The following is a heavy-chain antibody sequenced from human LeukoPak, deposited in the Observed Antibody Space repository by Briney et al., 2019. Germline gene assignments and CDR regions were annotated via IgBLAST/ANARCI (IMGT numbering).Heavy chain of an antibody. D-gene: IGHD6-6*01. CDR1: GFTFSSYS. J-gene: IGHJ3*02. CDR3: ARPSSYPHDAFDI. Sequence: GGSLRLSCAASGFTFSSYSMNWVRQAPGKGLEWVSSISSSSSYIYYADSVKGRFAISRDNAKNSLYLQMNSLRAEDTAVYYCARPSSYPHDAFDIWGQGTMVTVSS. V-gene: IGHV3-21*01. CDR2: ISSSSSYI.